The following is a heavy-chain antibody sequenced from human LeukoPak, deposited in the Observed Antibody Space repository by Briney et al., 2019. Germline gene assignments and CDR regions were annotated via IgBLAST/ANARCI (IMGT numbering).Heavy chain of an antibody. CDR1: GYPISGGYY. D-gene: IGHD2/OR15-2a*01. Sequence: SETLSLTCAVSGYPISGGYYWGWIRQPPGKGLEWIGTIHHTGSTFYNPSLKSRVTISVDTSKNQFSLRLSPVTAADTTVYYCASGPYFPSLDYWGQGTLVTVSS. CDR2: IHHTGST. J-gene: IGHJ4*02. CDR3: ASGPYFPSLDY. V-gene: IGHV4-38-2*01.